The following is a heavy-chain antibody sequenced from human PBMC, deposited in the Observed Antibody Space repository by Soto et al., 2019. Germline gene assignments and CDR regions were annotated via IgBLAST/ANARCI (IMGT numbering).Heavy chain of an antibody. Sequence: EVQLLESGGGLVQPGGSLRLSCAASGFTFSSYAMSWVRQAPGKGLEWVSAISGSGGSTYYADSVKGRFTISRDNSKNTLYLRMNSLRAEDTAVYYCAKSSGYDFWSGYYWYWGQGTLVTVSS. D-gene: IGHD3-3*01. CDR2: ISGSGGST. CDR1: GFTFSSYA. CDR3: AKSSGYDFWSGYYWY. V-gene: IGHV3-23*01. J-gene: IGHJ4*02.